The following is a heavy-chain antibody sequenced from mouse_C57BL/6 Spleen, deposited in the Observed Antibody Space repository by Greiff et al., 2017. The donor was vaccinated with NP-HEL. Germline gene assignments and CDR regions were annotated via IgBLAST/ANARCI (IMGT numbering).Heavy chain of an antibody. Sequence: VQLQQSGAELVRPGASVTLSCKASGYTFTDYEMHWVKQTPVHGLEWIGAIDPETGGTAYNQKFKGKAILTADKSSSTAYMELRSLTSEDSAVYYCTRSPYGSPYAMDYWGQGTSVTVSS. V-gene: IGHV1-15*01. J-gene: IGHJ4*01. CDR3: TRSPYGSPYAMDY. CDR1: GYTFTDYE. CDR2: IDPETGGT. D-gene: IGHD1-1*01.